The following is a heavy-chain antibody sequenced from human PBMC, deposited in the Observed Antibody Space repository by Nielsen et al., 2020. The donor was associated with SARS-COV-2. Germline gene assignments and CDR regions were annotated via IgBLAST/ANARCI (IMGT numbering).Heavy chain of an antibody. CDR3: ARDPLGDYVSYFDY. CDR1: GYSISSGYY. Sequence: SETLSLTCTVSGYSISSGYYWGWIRQPPGKGLEWIGYIYYSGSTNYNPSLKSRVTISVDTSKNQFSLKLSSVTAADTAVYYCARDPLGDYVSYFDYWGQGTLVTVSS. J-gene: IGHJ4*02. V-gene: IGHV4-61*01. CDR2: IYYSGST. D-gene: IGHD4-17*01.